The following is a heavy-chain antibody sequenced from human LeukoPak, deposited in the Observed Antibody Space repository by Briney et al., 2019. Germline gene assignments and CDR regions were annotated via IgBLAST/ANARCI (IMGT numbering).Heavy chain of an antibody. CDR1: GYTFTAYY. CDR2: INPNSGGT. V-gene: IGHV1-2*06. Sequence: GASVKVSCKASGYTFTAYYIHWVRQAPGQGLEWMGRINPNSGGTDFAQKFQGRVTMTRDTSISTAYMGLSRLRSDDTAIYYCARGGTEAGSGDYWGQGTLVTVSS. J-gene: IGHJ4*02. CDR3: ARGGTEAGSGDY. D-gene: IGHD3-10*01.